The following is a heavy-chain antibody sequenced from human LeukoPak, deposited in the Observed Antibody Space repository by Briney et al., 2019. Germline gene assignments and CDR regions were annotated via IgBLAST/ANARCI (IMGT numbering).Heavy chain of an antibody. CDR3: ARENSGYYGTAYWFDP. D-gene: IGHD3-10*01. CDR1: RGTFSSYA. CDR2: IIPIFGTS. Sequence: ASVKVSCKASRGTFSSYAISWVRQAPGQGLEWMGGIIPIFGTSIYAQKLQGRVTMTTDTSTSTAYMELRSLRSDDTAVYYCARENSGYYGTAYWFDPWGQGTLVTVSS. J-gene: IGHJ5*02. V-gene: IGHV1-69*05.